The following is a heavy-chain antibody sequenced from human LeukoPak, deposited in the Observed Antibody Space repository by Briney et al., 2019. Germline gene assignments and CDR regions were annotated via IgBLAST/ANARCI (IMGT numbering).Heavy chain of an antibody. V-gene: IGHV1-2*02. CDR2: INPKSGGT. CDR1: GYTFTGYY. Sequence: GASVRVSCKASGYTFTGYYIHWVRQAPGQGLEWMGWINPKSGGTNYAQKFQGRVTMTRDTSIRTAYMELSRLRSDDTAVYYCARVLPYCSNNRCYYFDFWGQGTLVTVSS. CDR3: ARVLPYCSNNRCYYFDF. J-gene: IGHJ4*02. D-gene: IGHD2-2*01.